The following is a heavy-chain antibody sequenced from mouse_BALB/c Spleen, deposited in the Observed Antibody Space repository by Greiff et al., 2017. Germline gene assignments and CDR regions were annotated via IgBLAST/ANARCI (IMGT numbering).Heavy chain of an antibody. Sequence: EVKLVESGGGLVQPGGSLRLSCATSGFTFTDYYMSWVRQPPGKALEWLGFIRNKANGYTTEYSASVKGRFTISRDNSQSILYLQMNTLRAEDSATYYCARDRDDYDAWFAYWGQGTLVTVSA. J-gene: IGHJ3*01. CDR3: ARDRDDYDAWFAY. D-gene: IGHD2-4*01. CDR1: GFTFTDYY. V-gene: IGHV7-3*02. CDR2: IRNKANGYTT.